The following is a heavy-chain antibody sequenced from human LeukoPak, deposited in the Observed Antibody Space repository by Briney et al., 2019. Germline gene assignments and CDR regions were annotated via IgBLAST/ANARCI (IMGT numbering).Heavy chain of an antibody. Sequence: SVKVSCKASGGTFSSYAISWVRQAPGQGLEWMGGIMPIFGTANYAQKFQGRITITADKSTSTAYMELSSLRSEDTAVYYCARVQMATTPVDAFDIWGQGTMVTVSS. CDR2: IMPIFGTA. CDR1: GGTFSSYA. D-gene: IGHD5-24*01. J-gene: IGHJ3*02. CDR3: ARVQMATTPVDAFDI. V-gene: IGHV1-69*06.